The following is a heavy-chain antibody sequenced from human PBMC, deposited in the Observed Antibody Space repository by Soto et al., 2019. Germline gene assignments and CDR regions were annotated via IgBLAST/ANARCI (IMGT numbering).Heavy chain of an antibody. CDR3: ARLLNWFDP. CDR2: IYYSGST. Sequence: SETLSLTCTVSGGSISSSSYYWGWIRQPPGKGLEWIGSIYYSGSTYYNPSLKSRVTISVDTSKNQFSLKLSSVTAADTAVYYCARLLNWFDPWGQGTLGTVSS. CDR1: GGSISSSSYY. V-gene: IGHV4-39*01. J-gene: IGHJ5*02.